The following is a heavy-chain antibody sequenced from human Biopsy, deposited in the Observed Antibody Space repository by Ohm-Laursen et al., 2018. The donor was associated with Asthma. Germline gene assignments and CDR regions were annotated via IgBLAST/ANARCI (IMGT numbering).Heavy chain of an antibody. J-gene: IGHJ4*02. Sequence: SLRLSCSASGFTFGNVFIDWVRQAPGKGLEWVAVGGSYYDGGLKYYADSVNGRFTVSRDDSKNTLYLQMNSLRPDDTAVYYCARDVMEWYLPAFDFWGQGTLVTVSS. V-gene: IGHV3-30*19. CDR3: ARDVMEWYLPAFDF. CDR1: GFTFGNVF. CDR2: GGSYYDGGLK. D-gene: IGHD3-3*01.